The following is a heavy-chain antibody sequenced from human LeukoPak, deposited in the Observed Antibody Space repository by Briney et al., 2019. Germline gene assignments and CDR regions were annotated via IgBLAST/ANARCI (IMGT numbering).Heavy chain of an antibody. J-gene: IGHJ4*02. CDR1: GDTFTRYG. V-gene: IGHV1-69*13. CDR3: ARGPITTRSHFDY. CDR2: IIPIFATA. Sequence: GASVNVSCKSSGDTFTRYGISWVRQAPGQGLEWMGGIIPIFATANYAQKFQGRVTITADESTSTAYMELSSLRSEDTAVYYCARGPITTRSHFDYWGQGTLVTVSS. D-gene: IGHD3-22*01.